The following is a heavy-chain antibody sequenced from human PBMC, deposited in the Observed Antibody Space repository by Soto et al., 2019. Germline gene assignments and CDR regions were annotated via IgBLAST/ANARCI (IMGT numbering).Heavy chain of an antibody. Sequence: QVHLVQSGAEVKKPGASVKVSCKASGYTFTSYAMHWVRQAPGQRLEWMGWINAGNGNTKYSQKLQGRVTITRDTSASTAYMELSCLRSEDTAVYYCARGAGGTAGRGHYWCQGTLVTVSS. CDR1: GYTFTSYA. V-gene: IGHV1-3*01. CDR2: INAGNGNT. J-gene: IGHJ4*02. CDR3: ARGAGGTAGRGHY. D-gene: IGHD2-15*01.